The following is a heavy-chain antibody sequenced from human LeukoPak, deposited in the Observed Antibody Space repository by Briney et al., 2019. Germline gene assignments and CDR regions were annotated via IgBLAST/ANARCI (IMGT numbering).Heavy chain of an antibody. CDR3: TTEKFHGITLTLGGAFDI. CDR2: IKSKTDGGTT. J-gene: IGHJ3*02. V-gene: IGHV3-15*01. Sequence: GGSLRLSCAASGFTFSNAWMSWVRQAPGKGLEWVGRIKSKTDGGTTDYAAAVKGRFTISRDDSKNTLYLQMNSLKTEDAAVYHCTTEKFHGITLTLGGAFDIWGQGTMVTVSS. CDR1: GFTFSNAW. D-gene: IGHD3-16*01.